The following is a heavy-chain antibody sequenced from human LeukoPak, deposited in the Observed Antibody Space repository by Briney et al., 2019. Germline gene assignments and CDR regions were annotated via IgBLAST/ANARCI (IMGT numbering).Heavy chain of an antibody. CDR1: SGSISSGVYY. CDR2: IYYSGST. D-gene: IGHD5-24*01. Sequence: PSETLSLTCPVSSGSISSGVYYWSWIRQHPGKGLEWIGYIYYSGSTYYNPSLKSRVTISVDTSKNQFSLKLSSVTAADTAVYYCARGVRWLQLSYFDYWGQGNLVTVSS. CDR3: ARGVRWLQLSYFDY. V-gene: IGHV4-31*03. J-gene: IGHJ4*02.